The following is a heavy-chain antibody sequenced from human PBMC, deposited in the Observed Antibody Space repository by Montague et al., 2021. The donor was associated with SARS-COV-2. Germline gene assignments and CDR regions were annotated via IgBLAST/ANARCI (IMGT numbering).Heavy chain of an antibody. CDR2: ISYSGAT. CDR1: GGSISGRF. Sequence: SETLSLTCTVSGGSISGRFWSWIRQTPGKGLEWIGYISYSGATSSNPSLKSRVTLLVDTAVNRFSLKMRSVTAADTAIYYCARQQGLSGSGVVRLMELDIWGHGALVTVST. V-gene: IGHV4-59*08. CDR3: ARQQGLSGSGVVRLMELDI. J-gene: IGHJ4*01. D-gene: IGHD3-3*01.